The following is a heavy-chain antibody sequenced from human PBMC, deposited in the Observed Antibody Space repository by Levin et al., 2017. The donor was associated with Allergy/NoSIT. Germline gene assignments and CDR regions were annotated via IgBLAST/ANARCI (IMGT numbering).Heavy chain of an antibody. Sequence: GGSLRLSCAASGFTVSSNYMNWVRQAPGKGLEWVSVIYSGDSTYYADSVKGRFAISRDNSKNTLHLQMNNLRAEDTAVYFCARVVDGRWTAINSNYYMDLWGKGTTVTVSS. CDR1: GFTVSSNY. CDR2: IYSGDST. J-gene: IGHJ6*03. CDR3: ARVVDGRWTAINSNYYMDL. V-gene: IGHV3-53*01. D-gene: IGHD2/OR15-2a*01.